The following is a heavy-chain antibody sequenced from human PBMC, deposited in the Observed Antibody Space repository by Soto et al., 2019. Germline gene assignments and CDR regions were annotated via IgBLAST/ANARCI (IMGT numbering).Heavy chain of an antibody. D-gene: IGHD3-10*01. V-gene: IGHV3-30-3*01. CDR1: GFTFSSYA. Sequence: QVQLVESGGGVVQPGRSLRLSCAASGFTFSSYAMHWVRQAPGKGLEWVAVISYDGSNKYYADSVKGRFTISRDNSKNTLYLQMNSRRAEDTAVYYCARGSRIRAFDIWGQGTMVTVSS. CDR3: ARGSRIRAFDI. J-gene: IGHJ3*02. CDR2: ISYDGSNK.